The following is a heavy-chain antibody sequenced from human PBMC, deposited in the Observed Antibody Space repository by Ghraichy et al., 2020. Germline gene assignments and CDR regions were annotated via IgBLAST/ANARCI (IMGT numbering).Heavy chain of an antibody. CDR3: ARDLIVVVITNGMDV. Sequence: LSLTCAASGFTFSSYEMNWVRQAPGKGLEWVSYISSSGSTIYYADSVKGRFTISRDNAKNSLYLQMNSLRAEDTAVYYCARDLIVVVITNGMDVWGQGSTLTVSS. V-gene: IGHV3-48*03. J-gene: IGHJ6*02. CDR1: GFTFSSYE. D-gene: IGHD3-22*01. CDR2: ISSSGSTI.